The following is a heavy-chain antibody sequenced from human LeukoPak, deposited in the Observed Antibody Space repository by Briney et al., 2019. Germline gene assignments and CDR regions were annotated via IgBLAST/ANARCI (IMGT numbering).Heavy chain of an antibody. D-gene: IGHD3-3*01. CDR3: AKIRGAFWSGYYPLDY. Sequence: GGSLRLSCAASGFTFSSYGMQWVRQAPGKGLEWVAFIRYDGTNKYYADSVKGRFTISRDNSKDTVYLQMNSLRADDTAVYYCAKIRGAFWSGYYPLDYWGQGTLVTVSS. CDR1: GFTFSSYG. J-gene: IGHJ4*02. CDR2: IRYDGTNK. V-gene: IGHV3-30*02.